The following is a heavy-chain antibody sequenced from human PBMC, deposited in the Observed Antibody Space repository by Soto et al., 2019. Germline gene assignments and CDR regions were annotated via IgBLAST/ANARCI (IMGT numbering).Heavy chain of an antibody. D-gene: IGHD2-21*01. J-gene: IGHJ5*02. CDR1: GGSISSGGYH. CDR2: IYYRGTT. CDR3: ARTSDLGFRDWFYP. V-gene: IGHV4-31*03. Sequence: QVQLQESGPGLVKPAQTLSLTCSVSGGSISSGGYHWSWIRQHPGKGLEWIGYIYYRGTTYYNPALKSRVTISVDTSKNQFSLKLSSMTAADTAVYYCARTSDLGFRDWFYPWGQGTLVTVSS.